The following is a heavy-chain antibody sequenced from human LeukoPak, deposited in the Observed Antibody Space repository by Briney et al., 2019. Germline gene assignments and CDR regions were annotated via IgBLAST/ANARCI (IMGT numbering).Heavy chain of an antibody. CDR2: INPNNAGT. J-gene: IGHJ4*02. D-gene: IGHD1-26*01. CDR3: ARSGGATDFDF. Sequence: GASVKVSCKASGYTFTGYYMHWVRQAPGQGLEWMGWINPNNAGTKYAQKFQGRVTMTRDMSISTAYMDLSRLRSDDTAVYYCARSGGATDFDFWAQGTLVTVSS. CDR1: GYTFTGYY. V-gene: IGHV1-2*02.